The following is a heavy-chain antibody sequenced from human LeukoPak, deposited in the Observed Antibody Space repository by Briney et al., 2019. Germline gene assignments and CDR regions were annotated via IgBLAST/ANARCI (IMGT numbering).Heavy chain of an antibody. D-gene: IGHD3-3*02. Sequence: SGTLSLTCAVYGESFSGFHWSWIRQPPGKGLEWIGEIDHSGNINYNPSLRSRVTISVDTSKNQFSLKLRSLTAADRAVYYCARQGSISAFDFWGQGTLVTVSS. CDR2: IDHSGNI. J-gene: IGHJ4*02. V-gene: IGHV4-34*01. CDR1: GESFSGFH. CDR3: ARQGSISAFDF.